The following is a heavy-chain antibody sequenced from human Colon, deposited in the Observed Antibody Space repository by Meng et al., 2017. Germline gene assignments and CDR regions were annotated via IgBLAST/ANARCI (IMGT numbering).Heavy chain of an antibody. CDR2: TYYRSEWQN. D-gene: IGHD3-10*01. CDR1: GDSVSSNRAL. V-gene: IGHV6-1*01. Sequence: QVQLQQSGPGLVTPSPTLALTCAISGDSVSSNRALWHWVRQSPSRGLEWLGQTYYRSEWQNHYGVSVKSRITINADTSRNHFSLHLNSVTPEDTAVYYCTTWYGEYWGQGTLVTVSS. CDR3: TTWYGEY. J-gene: IGHJ4*02.